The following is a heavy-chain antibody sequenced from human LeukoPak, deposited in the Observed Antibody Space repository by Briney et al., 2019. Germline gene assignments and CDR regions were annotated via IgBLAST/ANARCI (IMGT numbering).Heavy chain of an antibody. CDR1: GFTFGDYA. Sequence: GRSLRLSCTASGFTFGDYAMHWVRQAPGKGLEWVAFMSFDGSDKYYADSVKGRFTISRDNSKNTLYLQMNSLRFEDTAVYYCARDQPGTYTLSSTWGQGTLVTVSS. D-gene: IGHD6-19*01. J-gene: IGHJ5*02. CDR2: MSFDGSDK. CDR3: ARDQPGTYTLSST. V-gene: IGHV3-30-3*01.